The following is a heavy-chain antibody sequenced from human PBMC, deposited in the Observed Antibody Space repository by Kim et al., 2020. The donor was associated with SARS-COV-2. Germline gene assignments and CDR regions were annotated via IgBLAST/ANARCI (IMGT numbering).Heavy chain of an antibody. CDR3: ARPMEEPRYSYGYAVGY. CDR1: GYSFTSYW. D-gene: IGHD5-18*01. V-gene: IGHV5-51*01. CDR2: IYPGDSDT. Sequence: GESLKISCKGSGYSFTSYWIGWVRQMPGKGLEWMGIIYPGDSDTRYSPSFQGQVTISADKSISTAYLQWSSLKASDTAMYYCARPMEEPRYSYGYAVGYWGQGTLVTVST. J-gene: IGHJ4*02.